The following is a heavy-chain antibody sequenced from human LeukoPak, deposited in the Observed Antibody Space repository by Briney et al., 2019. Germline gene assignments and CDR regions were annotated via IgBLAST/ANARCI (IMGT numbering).Heavy chain of an antibody. CDR2: IYYSGST. V-gene: IGHV4-59*12. Sequence: AHTLSLTRTVSGDSFSSYYWSWVRQPPGKALEWSGYIYYSGSTNYNPSLKSRVSMSVDTSKNQYSLRLISVTAADTAVYYCARAGFGSGWHYFDYWGRGILVSVSS. J-gene: IGHJ4*01. D-gene: IGHD6-19*01. CDR3: ARAGFGSGWHYFDY. CDR1: GDSFSSYY.